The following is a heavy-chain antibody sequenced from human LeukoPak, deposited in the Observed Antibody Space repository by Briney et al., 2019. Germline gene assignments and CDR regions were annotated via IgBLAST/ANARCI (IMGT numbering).Heavy chain of an antibody. CDR1: GGSISSYY. V-gene: IGHV4-59*08. J-gene: IGHJ4*02. CDR3: ARQRGQWLAYFDY. D-gene: IGHD6-19*01. CDR2: IYYNGIT. Sequence: KPSETLSLTCSVSGGSISSYYWTWIRQPPGKGLEWIGYIYYNGITNYNPSLKSRVTISVDTSKNQFSLKLSSVTAADTAVYYCARQRGQWLAYFDYWGQGTLVTVSS.